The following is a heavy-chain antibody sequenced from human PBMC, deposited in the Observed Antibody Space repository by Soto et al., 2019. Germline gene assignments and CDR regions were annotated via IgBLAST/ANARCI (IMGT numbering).Heavy chain of an antibody. D-gene: IGHD6-19*01. CDR3: AKADGQQWLLPHLEN. V-gene: IGHV3-23*01. Sequence: EVQLLESGGGLVRPGESLRLSCAASGFNFNKYAMSWVRQATGEGLEWVSGISCCGGTASYADSVKGRFTIARDDAKNILYLDMNRLRVEDTAEYYCAKADGQQWLLPHLENWGRGTLVTVS. J-gene: IGHJ4*02. CDR1: GFNFNKYA. CDR2: ISCCGGTA.